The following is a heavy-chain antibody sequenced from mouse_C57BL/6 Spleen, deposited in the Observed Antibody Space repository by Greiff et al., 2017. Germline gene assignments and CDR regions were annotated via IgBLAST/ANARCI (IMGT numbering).Heavy chain of an antibody. CDR1: GYTFTSYW. Sequence: QVQLKQPGAELVRPGSSVKLSCKASGYTFTSYWMHWVKQRPIQGLEWIGNIDPSDSETHYNQKFKDKATLTVDKSSSTAYMQLSSLTSEDSAVYYCARGDYDYDEGFAYWGQGTLVTVSA. CDR2: IDPSDSET. V-gene: IGHV1-52*01. CDR3: ARGDYDYDEGFAY. D-gene: IGHD2-4*01. J-gene: IGHJ3*01.